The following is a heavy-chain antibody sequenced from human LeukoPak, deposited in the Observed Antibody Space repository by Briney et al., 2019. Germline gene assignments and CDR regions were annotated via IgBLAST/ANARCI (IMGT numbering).Heavy chain of an antibody. J-gene: IGHJ5*02. CDR2: INSDGSTT. D-gene: IGHD4-17*01. V-gene: IGHV3-74*01. Sequence: PGGSLRLSCAASGFTFSSYWTHWVRQTPGKGLVWVSRINSDGSTTSYADSVKGRFTISRDNAKNTLYLQMSSLRAEDTAVYYCARARDYGDYVNWFDPWGQGTLVTVSS. CDR1: GFTFSSYW. CDR3: ARARDYGDYVNWFDP.